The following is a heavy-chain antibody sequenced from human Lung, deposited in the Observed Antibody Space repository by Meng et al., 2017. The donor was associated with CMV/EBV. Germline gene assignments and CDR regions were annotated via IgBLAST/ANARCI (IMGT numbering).Heavy chain of an antibody. Sequence: GQLQESGPGLLKPSGTLALTCGVSGVSISSNIRWTWVRQPPGKGLEWIGDIDDSGSTNYNPSLNSRISISLDKSKNHFSLKVNSVTAADTAVYYCARGKQDAWELLAYWGQGALVTVSS. V-gene: IGHV4-4*02. CDR1: GVSISSNIR. D-gene: IGHD1-26*01. J-gene: IGHJ4*02. CDR3: ARGKQDAWELLAY. CDR2: IDDSGST.